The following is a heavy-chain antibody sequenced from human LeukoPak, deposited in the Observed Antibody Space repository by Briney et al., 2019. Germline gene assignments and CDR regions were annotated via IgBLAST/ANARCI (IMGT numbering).Heavy chain of an antibody. CDR2: INHSGST. V-gene: IGHV4-34*01. Sequence: KPSETLSLTCAVYGGSFSGYYWSWIRQPPGEGLEWIGEINHSGSTNYNPSLKSRVTISVDTSKNQFSLKLSSVTAADTAVYYCAAPGYSSGYYYRWGQGTLVTVSS. D-gene: IGHD3-22*01. CDR1: GGSFSGYY. J-gene: IGHJ5*02. CDR3: AAPGYSSGYYYR.